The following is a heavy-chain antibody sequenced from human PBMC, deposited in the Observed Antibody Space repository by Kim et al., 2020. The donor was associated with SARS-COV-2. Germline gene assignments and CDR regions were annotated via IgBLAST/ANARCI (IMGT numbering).Heavy chain of an antibody. D-gene: IGHD2-21*02. CDR1: GFTFSAYG. CDR2: IWYDESSK. Sequence: GGSLRLTCATSGFTFSAYGMHWIRQAPGKGLEWVAVIWYDESSKYYGDSVEGRFTISRDTSKNMLYLQMHNLRAEDTAVYYCAKDQASRRGTTCGGNCYPDYGGQGTLVTISS. J-gene: IGHJ4*02. CDR3: AKDQASRRGTTCGGNCYPDY. V-gene: IGHV3-33*06.